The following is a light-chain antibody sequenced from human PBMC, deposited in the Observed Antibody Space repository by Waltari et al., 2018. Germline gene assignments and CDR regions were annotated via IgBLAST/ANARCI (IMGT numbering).Light chain of an antibody. CDR3: QSFDSNLNGGVL. CDR1: SSNIGAGTQ. CDR2: VTT. Sequence: SVLTQPPSVSGAPGQTVTISCTGSSSNIGAGTQVPWYQHLPGTAPKPLIHVTTDRPSGFPDRFSGSKSGTSASLAITGLRAEDEGDYYCQSFDSNLNGGVLFGGGTKLTVL. V-gene: IGLV1-40*01. J-gene: IGLJ2*01.